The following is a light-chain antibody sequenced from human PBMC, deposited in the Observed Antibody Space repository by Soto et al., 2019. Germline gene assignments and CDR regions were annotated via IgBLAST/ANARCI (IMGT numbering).Light chain of an antibody. J-gene: IGKJ1*01. Sequence: EIVLTQSPATLSVSPGERVTLSCRASQNLHSFLNWYQQRPGQAPRPLIYDGSKRAAGVPDRISGDGSGTDFTLTISDLEPADFGLYYCQQRLNWPPGFGQGTKVDIK. CDR2: DGS. CDR1: QNLHSF. V-gene: IGKV3-11*01. CDR3: QQRLNWPPG.